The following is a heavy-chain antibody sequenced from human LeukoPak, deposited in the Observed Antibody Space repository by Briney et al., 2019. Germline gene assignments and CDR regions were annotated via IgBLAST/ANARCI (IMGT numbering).Heavy chain of an antibody. J-gene: IGHJ6*03. V-gene: IGHV4-38-2*01. D-gene: IGHD6-13*01. CDR3: ARAKPRFRIAAAGLYYYYMDV. CDR1: GGSFSGYY. CDR2: IYHSGST. Sequence: SETLSLTCAVYGGSFSGYYWGWIRQPPGKGLEWIGSIYHSGSTYYNPSLKSRVTISVDTSKNQFSLKLSSVTAADTAVYYCARAKPRFRIAAAGLYYYYMDVWGKGTTVTVSS.